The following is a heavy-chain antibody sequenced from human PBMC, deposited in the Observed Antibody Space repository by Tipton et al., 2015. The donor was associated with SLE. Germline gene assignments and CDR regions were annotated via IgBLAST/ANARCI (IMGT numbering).Heavy chain of an antibody. CDR1: GYTFTSYG. J-gene: IGHJ3*02. CDR2: ISACNGNT. D-gene: IGHD2-15*01. V-gene: IGHV1-18*01. Sequence: QLVQSGAEVKKPGASVKVSCKASGYTFTSYGISWVRQAPGQGLEWMGWISACNGNTNNAQKLQGRVTMTTDTSTSTAYMELMSLGSDDTTVYYCTRELLDGAFEIWGKGTMGAGAS. CDR3: TRELLDGAFEI.